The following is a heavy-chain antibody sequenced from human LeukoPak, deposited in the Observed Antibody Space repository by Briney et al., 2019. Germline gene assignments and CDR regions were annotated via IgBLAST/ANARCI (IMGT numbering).Heavy chain of an antibody. CDR1: GGSFSGYY. CDR2: INHSGST. Sequence: SETLSLTCAVYGGSFSGYYWSWIRQPPGKGLEWIGEINHSGSTNYNPSLKSRVTISVDTSKNQFSLKLSSVTAADTAVYYCARGQRDRYDFWGGYYRWGQGTLVTVSS. CDR3: ARGQRDRYDFWGGYYR. V-gene: IGHV4-34*01. D-gene: IGHD3-3*01. J-gene: IGHJ4*02.